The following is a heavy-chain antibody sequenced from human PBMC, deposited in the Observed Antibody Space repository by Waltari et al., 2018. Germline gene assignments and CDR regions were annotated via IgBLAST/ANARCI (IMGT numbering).Heavy chain of an antibody. V-gene: IGHV3-23*01. CDR1: GFTFSSYA. Sequence: EVQLLESGGGLVPPGGSLRLSCAASGFTFSSYAMSWVRQAPGKGLEWVSAISGSGGSTYYADAVKGRFTISRDNSKNTLYLQMNSLRAEDTAVYYCEAYLDYDYWGQGTLVTVSS. CDR3: EAYLDYDY. J-gene: IGHJ4*02. D-gene: IGHD1-26*01. CDR2: ISGSGGST.